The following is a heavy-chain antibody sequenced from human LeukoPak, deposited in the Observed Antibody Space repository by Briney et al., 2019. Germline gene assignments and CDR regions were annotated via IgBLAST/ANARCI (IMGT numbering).Heavy chain of an antibody. CDR2: IYYSGAT. V-gene: IGHV4-59*01. J-gene: IGHJ1*01. D-gene: IGHD6-13*01. CDR1: GGSISTYY. CDR3: ARGVYIAAAQYGF. Sequence: SETLSLTCTVSGGSISTYYWNWIRQPPGKGLEWIGYIYYSGATNYNPSLKSRVTISVDTSKNQFSLKLSSVTAADTAVYYYARGVYIAAAQYGFWGQGTLVTVSS.